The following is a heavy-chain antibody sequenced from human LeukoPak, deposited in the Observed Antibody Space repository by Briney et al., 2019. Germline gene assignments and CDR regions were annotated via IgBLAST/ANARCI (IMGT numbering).Heavy chain of an antibody. CDR1: GFIFSSYG. CDR2: IRYDGSRK. Sequence: PGGSLRLSCAASGFIFSSYGMHWVRQAPDKGLEWVAFIRYDGSRKYYADSVKGRFTISRDNSKNTLYLQMNSLRAEDTAMYYCAKVSLNMVNDAFDIWGQGTMVSVS. J-gene: IGHJ3*02. D-gene: IGHD4/OR15-4a*01. CDR3: AKVSLNMVNDAFDI. V-gene: IGHV3-30*02.